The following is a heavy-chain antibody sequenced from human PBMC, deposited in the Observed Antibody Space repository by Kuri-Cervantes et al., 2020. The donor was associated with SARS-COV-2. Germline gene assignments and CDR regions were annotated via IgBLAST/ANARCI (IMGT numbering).Heavy chain of an antibody. V-gene: IGHV3-7*03. Sequence: GESLKISCAASGFTFSSYAMHWVRQAPGKGLEWVANIKQDGSEKYYVDSVKGRFTISRDNAKNSLYLQMNSLRAGDTAVYYCARATYYYDSNFDYWGQGTLATVSS. D-gene: IGHD3-22*01. J-gene: IGHJ4*02. CDR2: IKQDGSEK. CDR3: ARATYYYDSNFDY. CDR1: GFTFSSYA.